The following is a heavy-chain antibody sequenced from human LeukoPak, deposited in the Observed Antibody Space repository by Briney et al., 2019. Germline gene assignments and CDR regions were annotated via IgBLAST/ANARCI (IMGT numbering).Heavy chain of an antibody. V-gene: IGHV3-74*01. D-gene: IGHD6-13*01. Sequence: PGGSLRLSCAASGFTFSSYWMHWVRQAPGKGLVWVSRINSDGSSTSYADSVKGRFTISRDNAKNTLYLQMNSLRAEDTAVYFCARSAAAAGLYFDYWGQGTLVTVSS. CDR3: ARSAAAAGLYFDY. J-gene: IGHJ4*02. CDR1: GFTFSSYW. CDR2: INSDGSST.